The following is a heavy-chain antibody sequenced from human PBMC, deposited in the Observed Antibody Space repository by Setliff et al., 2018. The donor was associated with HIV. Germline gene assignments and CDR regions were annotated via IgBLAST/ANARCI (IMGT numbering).Heavy chain of an antibody. Sequence: SETLSLTCTVSGGSISNYYWSWIRQPPGKVLEWIGYVYYNGGTQYNPSLKIRVTISADTSKNQFSLKLNSVTAADTAVYFCARERYGTSFDPWGQGTLVTVSS. D-gene: IGHD3-9*01. CDR2: VYYNGGT. CDR3: ARERYGTSFDP. CDR1: GGSISNYY. V-gene: IGHV4-59*01. J-gene: IGHJ5*02.